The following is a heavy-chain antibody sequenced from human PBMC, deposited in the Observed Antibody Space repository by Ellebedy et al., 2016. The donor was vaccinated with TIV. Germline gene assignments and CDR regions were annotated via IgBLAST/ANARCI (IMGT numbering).Heavy chain of an antibody. D-gene: IGHD4-23*01. CDR3: ARGLGPTRGGNSFDY. Sequence: AASVKVSCKASGGTFSSYAISWVRQAPGQGLEWMGRIIPILGIANYAQKFQGRVTITADKSTSTAYMELSSLRSEDTAVYYCARGLGPTRGGNSFDYWGQGTLVTVSS. CDR2: IIPILGIA. J-gene: IGHJ4*02. V-gene: IGHV1-69*04. CDR1: GGTFSSYA.